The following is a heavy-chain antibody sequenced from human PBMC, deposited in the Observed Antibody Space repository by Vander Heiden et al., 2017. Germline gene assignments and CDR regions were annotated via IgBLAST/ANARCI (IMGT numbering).Heavy chain of an antibody. Sequence: QVQLVQSGAEVTKPGASVKVSCQASGYTFPGYYMHWVRQAPGQGLEWMGWINPNSGGTNYAQKLQGRVTMTRDTSISTAYMELSRLRSDDTAVYYCARDIRTWTTVVTPFDYWGQGTLVTVSS. CDR1: GYTFPGYY. D-gene: IGHD4-17*01. CDR2: INPNSGGT. CDR3: ARDIRTWTTVVTPFDY. J-gene: IGHJ4*02. V-gene: IGHV1-2*02.